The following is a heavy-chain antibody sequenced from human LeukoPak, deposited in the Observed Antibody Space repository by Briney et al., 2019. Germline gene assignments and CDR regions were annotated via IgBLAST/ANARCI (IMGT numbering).Heavy chain of an antibody. D-gene: IGHD3-22*01. J-gene: IGHJ4*02. CDR3: ARDEYDNYFDY. CDR2: IYTSGST. Sequence: SETLSLTCTVSGGSISSYYWSWIRQPAGKGLEWIGRIYTSGSTDYNPSLKSRVTISVDKSKNQFSLKLSSVTAADTAVYYCARDEYDNYFDYWGQGTLVTVSS. V-gene: IGHV4-4*07. CDR1: GGSISSYY.